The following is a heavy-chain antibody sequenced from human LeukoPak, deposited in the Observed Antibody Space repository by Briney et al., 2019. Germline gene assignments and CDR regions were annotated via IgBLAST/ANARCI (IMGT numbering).Heavy chain of an antibody. V-gene: IGHV3-30*02. D-gene: IGHD6-13*01. Sequence: GGSLRLSCAASGFTFSSYGMHWVRQAPGKGLEWVAFIRYDGSNKYYADSVKGRFTISRDNSKNTLYLQMNSLRAEDTAVYYCAKDHRRGYSSSWSQYYYYYMDVWGKGTTVTVSS. CDR1: GFTFSSYG. CDR3: AKDHRRGYSSSWSQYYYYYMDV. J-gene: IGHJ6*03. CDR2: IRYDGSNK.